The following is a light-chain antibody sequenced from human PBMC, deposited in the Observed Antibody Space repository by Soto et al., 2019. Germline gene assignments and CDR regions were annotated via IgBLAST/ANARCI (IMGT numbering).Light chain of an antibody. CDR3: QQYET. Sequence: EIGLTQSPATLSLSPGERATLSCRASQSVSSSYLAWYQQKPGQAPRLLIYGASSRATGIPDRFSGSGSGTDFTLTISRLEPEDFAVYYCQQYETFGQGTKVDIK. J-gene: IGKJ1*01. CDR2: GAS. CDR1: QSVSSSY. V-gene: IGKV3-20*01.